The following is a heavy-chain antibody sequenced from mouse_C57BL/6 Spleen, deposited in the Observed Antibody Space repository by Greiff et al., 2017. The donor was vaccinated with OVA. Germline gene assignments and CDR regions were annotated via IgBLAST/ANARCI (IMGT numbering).Heavy chain of an antibody. Sequence: VQLQQPGAELVRPGSSVKLSCKASGYTFTSYWMHWVKQRPIQGLEWIGNIDPSVSETHYNQKFKDKATLTVDKSSSTAYMQLSSLTSEDSAVYYCARGSYYGSTWYFDVWGTGTTVTVSA. CDR1: GYTFTSYW. J-gene: IGHJ1*03. CDR3: ARGSYYGSTWYFDV. CDR2: IDPSVSET. D-gene: IGHD1-1*01. V-gene: IGHV1-52*01.